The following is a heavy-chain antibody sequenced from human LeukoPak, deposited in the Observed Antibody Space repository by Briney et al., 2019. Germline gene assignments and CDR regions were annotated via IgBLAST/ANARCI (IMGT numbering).Heavy chain of an antibody. CDR1: GGSISSSSYY. J-gene: IGHJ4*02. V-gene: IGHV4-39*07. D-gene: IGHD3-22*01. CDR2: IYYSGST. Sequence: KPSETLSLTCTVSGGSISSSSYYWGWIRQPPGKGLEWIGSIYYSGSTYYNPSLKSRVTISVDTSKNQFSLKLNSVTAADTAVYYCARGNYYDSSGYYPLWGQGTLVTVSS. CDR3: ARGNYYDSSGYYPL.